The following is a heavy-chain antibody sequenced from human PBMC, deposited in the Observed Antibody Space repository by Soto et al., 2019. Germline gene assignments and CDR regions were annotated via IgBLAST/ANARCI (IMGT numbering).Heavy chain of an antibody. Sequence: ASVKVSCKVSGYTLTELSMHWVRQAPGKGLEWMGGFDPEDGETIYAQKFQGRVTMTEDTSTDTAYMELSSLRSEDTAVYYCATTIYFNTYGYYQYLHSFPTQRYSDL. CDR1: GYTLTELS. J-gene: IGHJ2*01. D-gene: IGHD3-3*01. CDR3: ATTIYFNTYGYYQYLHSFPTQRYSDL. V-gene: IGHV1-24*01. CDR2: FDPEDGET.